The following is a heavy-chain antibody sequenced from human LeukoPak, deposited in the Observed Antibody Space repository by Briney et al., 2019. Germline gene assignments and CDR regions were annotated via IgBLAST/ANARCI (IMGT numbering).Heavy chain of an antibody. CDR2: IIPIFGTA. Sequence: SVKVSCKASGYTFTSYDINWVRQAPGQGLEWMGGIIPIFGTANYAQKFQGRVTITADESTSTAYMELSSLRSEDTAVYYCARPMDSDAFDTWGQGTMVTVSS. D-gene: IGHD3-10*01. CDR3: ARPMDSDAFDT. V-gene: IGHV1-69*13. J-gene: IGHJ3*02. CDR1: GYTFTSYD.